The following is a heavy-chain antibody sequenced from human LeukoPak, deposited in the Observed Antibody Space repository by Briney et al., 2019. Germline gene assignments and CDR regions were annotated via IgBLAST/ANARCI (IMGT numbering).Heavy chain of an antibody. CDR3: ARHGLGGYYLDY. CDR2: LYYSGST. CDR1: GGSVSSEDYY. D-gene: IGHD3-22*01. Sequence: SETLSLSCSVSGGSVSSEDYYWAWIRQPPGKGLEWIGSLYYSGSTYYNPSLKSRVTISVDTSKNQLSLKLSSVTAADTAVYYCARHGLGGYYLDYWGQGTLVTISS. J-gene: IGHJ4*02. V-gene: IGHV4-39*01.